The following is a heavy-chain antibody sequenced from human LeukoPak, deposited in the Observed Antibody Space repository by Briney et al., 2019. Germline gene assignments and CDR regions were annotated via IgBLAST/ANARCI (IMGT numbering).Heavy chain of an antibody. D-gene: IGHD3-16*01. Sequence: ASVKVSCKASGYSFTSHYMHWVRQAPGQGLEWMGLINPRGTATRYAESFQGRLTLTRDLSTSTDYMELSRLRSDDTAVYFCARDTSEGDYAWWFDPWGQGTLVTVAS. CDR1: GYSFTSHY. V-gene: IGHV1-46*01. CDR2: INPRGTAT. J-gene: IGHJ5*02. CDR3: ARDTSEGDYAWWFDP.